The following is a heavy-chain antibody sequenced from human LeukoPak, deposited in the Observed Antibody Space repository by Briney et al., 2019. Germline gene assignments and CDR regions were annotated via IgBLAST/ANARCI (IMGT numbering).Heavy chain of an antibody. V-gene: IGHV4-59*08. J-gene: IGHJ4*02. Sequence: PSETLSLTCTVSGGSLSNYYWTWIRQPPGKGLEWIGYIYSSGNTNYNPSLNSRVTISLDTSKNQFSLMLRSLTAADTAVYYCARRYTASPGERFDYWGQGTLVTVSS. CDR3: ARRYTASPGERFDY. CDR1: GGSLSNYY. D-gene: IGHD2-2*02. CDR2: IYSSGNT.